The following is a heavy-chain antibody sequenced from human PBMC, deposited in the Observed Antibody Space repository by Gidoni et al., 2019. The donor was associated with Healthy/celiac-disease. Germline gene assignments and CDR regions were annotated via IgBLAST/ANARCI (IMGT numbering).Heavy chain of an antibody. J-gene: IGHJ4*02. D-gene: IGHD5-18*01. V-gene: IGHV4-59*01. Sequence: QVQLQESGPGLVKPSATLSLTCTVSGGSISSYYWSWIRQPPGKGLEWIGYIYYSGSTNYNPSLKSRVTISVDTSKNQFSLKLSSVTAADTAVYYCARHVDTALDYWGQGTLVTVSS. CDR2: IYYSGST. CDR3: ARHVDTALDY. CDR1: GGSISSYY.